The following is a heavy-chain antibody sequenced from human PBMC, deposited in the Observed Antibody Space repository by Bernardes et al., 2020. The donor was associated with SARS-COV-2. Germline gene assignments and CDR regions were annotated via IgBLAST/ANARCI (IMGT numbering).Heavy chain of an antibody. J-gene: IGHJ5*02. CDR1: GGSISSSSYY. V-gene: IGHV4-39*01. Sequence: SETLSLTCTVSGGSISSSSYYWGWIRQPPGKGLEWIGSIYYSGSTYYNPSLKSRVTISVDTSKNQFSLKLSSVTAADTAVYYCARQLGFLTSFGVVIHNWFDPWGQETLVTVSS. CDR2: IYYSGST. CDR3: ARQLGFLTSFGVVIHNWFDP. D-gene: IGHD3-3*01.